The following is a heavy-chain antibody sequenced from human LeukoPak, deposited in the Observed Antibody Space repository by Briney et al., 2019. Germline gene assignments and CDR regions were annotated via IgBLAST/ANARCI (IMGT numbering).Heavy chain of an antibody. Sequence: SVKVSCTASGGTFSSYAISWVRQAPGQGVEWMGGIIPIFGTANYAQTFQGRVTITADKSTSTAYMDLSSLRSGDTAVYYCATDRGLRGSYGMDVWGKGTTVAVSS. D-gene: IGHD4-17*01. J-gene: IGHJ6*04. CDR1: GGTFSSYA. V-gene: IGHV1-69*06. CDR3: ATDRGLRGSYGMDV. CDR2: IIPIFGTA.